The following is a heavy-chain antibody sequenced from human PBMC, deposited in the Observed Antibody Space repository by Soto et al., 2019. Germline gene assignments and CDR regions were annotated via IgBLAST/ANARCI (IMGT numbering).Heavy chain of an antibody. CDR3: ARSPDCSSTSCLGWFDP. D-gene: IGHD2-2*01. CDR2: INHSGST. CDR1: GGSFSGYY. J-gene: IGHJ5*02. Sequence: SETLSLTCAVYGGSFSGYYWSWIRQPPGKGLEWIGEINHSGSTNYNPSLKSRVTISVDTSKNQFSLKLSSVTAADTAVYYCARSPDCSSTSCLGWFDPWGQGTLVTVSS. V-gene: IGHV4-34*01.